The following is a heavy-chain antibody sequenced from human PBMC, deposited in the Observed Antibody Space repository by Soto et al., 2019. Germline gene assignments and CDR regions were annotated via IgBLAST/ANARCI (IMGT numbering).Heavy chain of an antibody. J-gene: IGHJ4*02. Sequence: SETLSLTCSVSGGSISSSSYYWGWIRQPSGKGLEWIGSIYYSGSTYYNPSLKSRVTISVDTSKNQFSLKLSSVTAADTAVYYCASLGSVNIVATTIDYWGQGTLVTVSS. CDR2: IYYSGST. CDR3: ASLGSVNIVATTIDY. D-gene: IGHD5-12*01. CDR1: GGSISSSSYY. V-gene: IGHV4-39*01.